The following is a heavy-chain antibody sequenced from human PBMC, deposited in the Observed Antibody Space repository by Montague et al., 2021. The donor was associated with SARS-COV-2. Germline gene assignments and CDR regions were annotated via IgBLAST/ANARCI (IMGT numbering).Heavy chain of an antibody. CDR1: GGSISSYY. Sequence: SETLSLTCTVSGGSISSYYWSWIRKPPGKGLEWIGYIYYSGSTNYNPSLKSRVTISVDTSKNQFSLKLSSVTAADTAVYYCARYGSGKYHADYSGSYHLDYWGQGTLVTVSS. CDR2: IYYSGST. D-gene: IGHD1-26*01. V-gene: IGHV4-59*01. CDR3: ARYGSGKYHADYSGSYHLDY. J-gene: IGHJ4*02.